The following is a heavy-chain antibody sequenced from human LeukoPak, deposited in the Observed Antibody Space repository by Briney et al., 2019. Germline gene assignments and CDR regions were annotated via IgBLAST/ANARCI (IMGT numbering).Heavy chain of an antibody. Sequence: ASVKVSCKASGYTFTSYDINWVRQAPGQGLEWMGWINPNSGGTNYQGRVTMTRDTSISTAYMELSRLRSEDTAVYYCARDNSVRDEAWWFNPWGQGTLVTVSS. D-gene: IGHD5-24*01. V-gene: IGHV1-2*02. CDR2: INPNSGGT. J-gene: IGHJ5*02. CDR3: ARDNSVRDEAWWFNP. CDR1: GYTFTSYD.